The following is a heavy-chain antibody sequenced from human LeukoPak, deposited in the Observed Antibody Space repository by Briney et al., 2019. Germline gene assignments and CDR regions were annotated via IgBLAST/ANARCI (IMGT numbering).Heavy chain of an antibody. J-gene: IGHJ6*02. CDR2: ISSSSSYI. CDR3: ARVVTMVRGVITKRYYYYYGMDV. D-gene: IGHD3-10*01. CDR1: GFTFSGYS. Sequence: PGGSLRLSCAASGFTFSGYSMNWVRQAPGKGLEWVSSISSSSSYIYYADSVKGRFTISRDNAKNSLYLQMNSLRAEDTAVYYCARVVTMVRGVITKRYYYYYGMDVWGQGTTVTVSS. V-gene: IGHV3-21*01.